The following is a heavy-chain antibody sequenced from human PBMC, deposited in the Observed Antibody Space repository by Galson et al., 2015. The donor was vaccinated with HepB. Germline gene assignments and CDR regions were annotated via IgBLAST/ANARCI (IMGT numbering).Heavy chain of an antibody. CDR1: GGTFSSYA. Sequence: SVKVSCKASGGTFSSYAISWVRQAPGQGLEWMGGIIPIFGTANYAQKFQGRVTITADKSTSTAYMELSSLRSEDTAVYYCARVPRRYSSSWYYFDYWGQGTLVAVSS. D-gene: IGHD6-13*01. CDR2: IIPIFGTA. J-gene: IGHJ4*02. V-gene: IGHV1-69*06. CDR3: ARVPRRYSSSWYYFDY.